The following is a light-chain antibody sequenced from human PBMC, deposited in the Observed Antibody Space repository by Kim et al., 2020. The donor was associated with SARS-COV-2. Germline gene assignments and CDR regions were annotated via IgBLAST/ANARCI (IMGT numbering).Light chain of an antibody. CDR1: KLGDKY. CDR2: QHN. V-gene: IGLV3-1*01. Sequence: VSPGQTASITCSGDKLGDKYACWYQQKPGQSPVLVIYQHNKRPSGIPERFSGSNSGNTATLTISGTQAMDEADYYCQAWDSSTVVFGGGTQLTVL. J-gene: IGLJ2*01. CDR3: QAWDSSTVV.